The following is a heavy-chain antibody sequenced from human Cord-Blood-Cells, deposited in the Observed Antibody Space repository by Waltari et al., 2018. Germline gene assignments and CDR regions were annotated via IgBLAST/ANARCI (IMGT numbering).Heavy chain of an antibody. CDR3: ARLDSSGYYSY. Sequence: QVQLQESGPGLVKPSETLSLTCTVSGGSISSYYWSWIRQPPGKGLEWIGYIYYSGGPNYNPSRKSRVTISVDTSKNQFSLKLSSVTAADTAVYYCARLDSSGYYSYWGQGTLVTVSS. D-gene: IGHD3-22*01. J-gene: IGHJ4*02. V-gene: IGHV4-59*08. CDR1: GGSISSYY. CDR2: IYYSGGP.